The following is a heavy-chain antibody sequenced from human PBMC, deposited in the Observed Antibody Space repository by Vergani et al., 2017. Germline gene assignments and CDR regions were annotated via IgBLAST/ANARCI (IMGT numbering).Heavy chain of an antibody. CDR2: INPNSGGT. V-gene: IGHV1-2*02. CDR3: ASSNWNHVRPIYAFDI. J-gene: IGHJ3*02. D-gene: IGHD1-14*01. Sequence: QVQLVQSGAEVKKPGASVKVSCKASGDTFTGYYMHWVRQAPGQGLEWMGWINPNSGGTNYAQKFQGRVTMTRDTSISTDYMELSRLRSDDTAVYYCASSNWNHVRPIYAFDIWGQGTMVTVSS. CDR1: GDTFTGYY.